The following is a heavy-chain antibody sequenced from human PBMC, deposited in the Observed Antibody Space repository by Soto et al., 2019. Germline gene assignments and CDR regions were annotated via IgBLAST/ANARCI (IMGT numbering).Heavy chain of an antibody. J-gene: IGHJ4*02. CDR2: INYDGSEK. V-gene: IGHV3-7*05. CDR3: LVGGSAVY. CDR1: GFTLSNYW. Sequence: GGSLRLSCAASGFTLSNYWMTWVRQAPGKGLEWVANINYDGSEKNYVDSVKGRFTISRDNTRNSLALQMNTLRVEDTAVYYWLVGGSAVYWGRGTRVTVS. D-gene: IGHD1-26*01.